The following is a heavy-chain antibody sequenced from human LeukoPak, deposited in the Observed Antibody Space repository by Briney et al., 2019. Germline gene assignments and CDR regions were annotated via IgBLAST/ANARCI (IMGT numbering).Heavy chain of an antibody. V-gene: IGHV3-33*01. J-gene: IGHJ4*02. CDR2: IWYDGSNK. D-gene: IGHD3-10*01. CDR1: GFTFSSYG. Sequence: QPGRSLRLSCAASGFTFSSYGMHWVRQAPGKGLEWVAVIWYDGSNKYYADSVKGRFTISRDNSKDTLYLQMNSLRAEDTAVYYCARDLYGSGSKVDYWGQGTLVTVSS. CDR3: ARDLYGSGSKVDY.